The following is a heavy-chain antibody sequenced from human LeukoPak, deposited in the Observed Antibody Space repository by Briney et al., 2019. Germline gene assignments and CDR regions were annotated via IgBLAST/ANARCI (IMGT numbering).Heavy chain of an antibody. J-gene: IGHJ4*02. CDR2: ISGSGGST. CDR1: GSTFSSYA. CDR3: AKDLRRSWRNFDY. V-gene: IGHV3-23*01. D-gene: IGHD5-24*01. Sequence: PGGPLSFCGAALGSTFSSYARNGGRGAEGKGVGGASAISGSGGSTYSADSVKGRFTISRDNSKNTLFLQMNSLRAEDTAVYYCAKDLRRSWRNFDYWGQGTLVTVSS.